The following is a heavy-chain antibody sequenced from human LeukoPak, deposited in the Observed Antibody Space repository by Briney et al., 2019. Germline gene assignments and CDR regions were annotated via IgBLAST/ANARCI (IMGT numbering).Heavy chain of an antibody. CDR1: GGSISSGGYY. J-gene: IGHJ4*02. Sequence: SETLSLTCTVSGGSISSGGYYWSWIRQRPGKGLEWIGYIYYSGSTYYNPSLKSRVTISVDTSKNQFSLKLSSVTAADTAVYYCARTRDGYNYFDYWGQGTLVTVSS. CDR2: IYYSGST. CDR3: ARTRDGYNYFDY. D-gene: IGHD5-12*01. V-gene: IGHV4-31*03.